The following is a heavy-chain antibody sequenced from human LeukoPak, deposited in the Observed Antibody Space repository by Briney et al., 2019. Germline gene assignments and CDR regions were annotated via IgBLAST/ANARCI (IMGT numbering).Heavy chain of an antibody. Sequence: SETLSLTCVVYGGSFSGYYWTWIRQPPGKGLEWIGEINHSGSTNYNPSLKSRVTISVDTSKNQFSLKLSSVTAADTAVYYCARHLGSYYYDSSGYYYWGQGTLVTVSS. D-gene: IGHD3-22*01. V-gene: IGHV4-34*01. J-gene: IGHJ4*02. CDR2: INHSGST. CDR1: GGSFSGYY. CDR3: ARHLGSYYYDSSGYYY.